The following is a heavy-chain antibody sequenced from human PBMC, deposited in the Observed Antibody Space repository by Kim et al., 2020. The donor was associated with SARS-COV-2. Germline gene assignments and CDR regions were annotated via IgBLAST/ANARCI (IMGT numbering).Heavy chain of an antibody. V-gene: IGHV3-33*01. CDR2: VWYDGSNK. CDR3: ARAGRAGGFDY. J-gene: IGHJ4*02. D-gene: IGHD3-16*01. Sequence: GGSLRLSCAASGFTFSSYGMHWVRQAPGKGLEWVAVVWYDGSNKYYADSVKGRFTISRDNSKNTLYLQMNSLRAEDTAVYYCARAGRAGGFDYWGQGTLVTVST. CDR1: GFTFSSYG.